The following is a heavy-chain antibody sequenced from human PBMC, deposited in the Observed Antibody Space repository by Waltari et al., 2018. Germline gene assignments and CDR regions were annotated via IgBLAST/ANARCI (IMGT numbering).Heavy chain of an antibody. CDR3: ARLGLLPNWFDP. V-gene: IGHV3-48*04. D-gene: IGHD2-15*01. CDR1: GFPFRDYR. J-gene: IGHJ5*02. Sequence: EVQLVESWGGLVQPGWSLRLSCAASGFPFRDYRMHCVRPAPGKGLEWVAYISSSSSTIYYADSVKGRFTISRDNAKNSLYLQMNSLRAEETAVYYCARLGLLPNWFDPWGQGTLVTVSS. CDR2: ISSSSSTI.